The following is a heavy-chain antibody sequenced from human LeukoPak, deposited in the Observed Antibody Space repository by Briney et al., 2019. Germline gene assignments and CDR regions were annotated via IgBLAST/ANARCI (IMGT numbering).Heavy chain of an antibody. CDR3: AREADVPFDC. Sequence: ASVKVSCKSSGYTFTSYYMHWVRQAPGQRLEWIGVICPSGGSPSYAQKLQGRLTMTKDMSTRTVYMELSSLRSEDTDVYYCAREADVPFDCWGQGTLISDCS. J-gene: IGHJ4*02. D-gene: IGHD3-10*02. CDR1: GYTFTSYY. CDR2: ICPSGGSP. V-gene: IGHV1-46*01.